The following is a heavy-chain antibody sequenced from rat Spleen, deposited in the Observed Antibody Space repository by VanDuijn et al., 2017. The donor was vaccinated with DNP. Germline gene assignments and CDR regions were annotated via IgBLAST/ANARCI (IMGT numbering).Heavy chain of an antibody. V-gene: IGHV5-25*01. CDR2: ITTSGGST. CDR1: GFTFSNYD. J-gene: IGHJ4*01. CDR3: ARPDA. Sequence: EVQLVESGGGLVQPGRSLRLSCAASGFTFSNYDMAWVRQAPTKGLEWVASITTSGGSTYYRDSVKGRFTVSRDDAKRTLYLQMDSLRSEDTATYYCARPDAWGQGTSVTVSS.